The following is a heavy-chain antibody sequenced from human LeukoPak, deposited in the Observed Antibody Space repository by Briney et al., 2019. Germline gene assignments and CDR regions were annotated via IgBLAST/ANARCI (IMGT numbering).Heavy chain of an antibody. CDR1: GGTFSSYT. CDR3: ARERARYYDSSGYYIKYGNTAFDI. Sequence: SVKVSCKASGGTFSSYTISWLRQAPGQGLEWMGRIIPILGIANYAQKFQGRVTITADKSTSTAYMELSSLRSEDTAVYYCARERARYYDSSGYYIKYGNTAFDIWGQGTMVTVSS. D-gene: IGHD3-22*01. CDR2: IIPILGIA. J-gene: IGHJ3*02. V-gene: IGHV1-69*04.